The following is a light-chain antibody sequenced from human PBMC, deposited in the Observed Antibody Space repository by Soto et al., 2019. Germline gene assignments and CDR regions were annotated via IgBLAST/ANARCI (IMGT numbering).Light chain of an antibody. V-gene: IGKV3-11*01. CDR2: EAS. CDR1: QSISNF. Sequence: EIVLTQSPATLSLSPGERATLSCRASQSISNFLAWFQQKPGQAPRLLINEASTTAAGVPARFSGSGSGTDFTLTISSLEAEDFALYYCQYRFSWTFGQGTRVEI. J-gene: IGKJ1*01. CDR3: QYRFSWT.